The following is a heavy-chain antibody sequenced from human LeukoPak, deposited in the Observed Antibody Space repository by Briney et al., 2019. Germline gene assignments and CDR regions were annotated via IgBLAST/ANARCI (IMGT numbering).Heavy chain of an antibody. CDR1: GFTFSSYN. D-gene: IGHD4-17*01. CDR2: ITSSSSYI. V-gene: IGHV3-21*06. CDR3: ARVGSTVPYAFDI. J-gene: IGHJ3*02. Sequence: GGSLRLSCAASGFTFSSYNMNWVRQAPGKGLEWVSSITSSSSYIYYADSVKGRFTISRDNAKNSLYLQMNSLRAEDTAVYYCARVGSTVPYAFDIWGQGTMVTVSS.